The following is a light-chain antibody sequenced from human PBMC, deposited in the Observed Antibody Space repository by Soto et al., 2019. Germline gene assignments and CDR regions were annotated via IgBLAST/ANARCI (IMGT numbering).Light chain of an antibody. Sequence: DIQMTQSTSSLSASVGDRVTITCRASQSISSYLNWYQQKPGKAPNLLIYAASTLQSGVPSRFSGSGSGTDFTLTIRSLQPEDFATYYWQQSYTTPLTFGGGTKVEIK. J-gene: IGKJ4*01. CDR3: QQSYTTPLT. CDR2: AAS. CDR1: QSISSY. V-gene: IGKV1-39*01.